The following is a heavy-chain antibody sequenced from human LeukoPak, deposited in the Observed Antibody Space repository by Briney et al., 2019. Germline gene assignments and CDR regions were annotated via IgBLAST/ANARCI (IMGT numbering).Heavy chain of an antibody. Sequence: SETLSLTCTVSGGSISSSSYYWGWIRQPPGKGLEWIGSIYYSGSTYYNPSLKSRVTISVDTSKNQFSLKLSSVTAADTAVYYCARVGSGWSRSSDVWGKGTTVTVSS. CDR3: ARVGSGWSRSSDV. V-gene: IGHV4-39*01. D-gene: IGHD6-19*01. CDR1: GGSISSSSYY. J-gene: IGHJ6*04. CDR2: IYYSGST.